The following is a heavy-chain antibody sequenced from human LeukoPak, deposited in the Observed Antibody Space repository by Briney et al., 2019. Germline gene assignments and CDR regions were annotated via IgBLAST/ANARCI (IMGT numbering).Heavy chain of an antibody. CDR3: ARVEASGYDYGAFDY. Sequence: PGGSLRLSCAASGFTFSSYSMNWVRQAPGKGLEWVSSISGSSSYIYYADSVKGRFTISRHNAKNSLYLQMNSLRAEDTAVYYCARVEASGYDYGAFDYWGQGTLVTVSS. CDR1: GFTFSSYS. CDR2: ISGSSSYI. D-gene: IGHD5-12*01. J-gene: IGHJ4*02. V-gene: IGHV3-21*01.